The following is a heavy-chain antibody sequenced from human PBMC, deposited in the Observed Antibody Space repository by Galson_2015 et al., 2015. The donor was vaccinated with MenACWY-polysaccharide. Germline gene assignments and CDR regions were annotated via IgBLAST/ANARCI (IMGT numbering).Heavy chain of an antibody. V-gene: IGHV3-30*18. CDR3: AKDMNVALNFGVVGGVYYCGLDV. CDR2: ISDDGSNE. Sequence: SLRLSCAASGFTFSTYAMHWVRQAPGKGLEWVAVISDDGSNEQYAESVKGRFTISRDNSKNTLYLQMDSLRPEDTAVYYCAKDMNVALNFGVVGGVYYCGLDVWGRGTTVTVSS. CDR1: GFTFSTYA. D-gene: IGHD3-3*01. J-gene: IGHJ6*02.